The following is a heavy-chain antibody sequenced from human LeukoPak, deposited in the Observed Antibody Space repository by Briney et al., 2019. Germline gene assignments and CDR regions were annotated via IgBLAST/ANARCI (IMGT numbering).Heavy chain of an antibody. Sequence: GGSLRLSCAASGFTFSSYWMSWVRQAPGKGLEWVANIKQDGSNKYYADSVKGRFTISRDNSKNTLYLEMSSLRVEDTAVYYCARDGSTSYHDYWGQGTRVTVSS. V-gene: IGHV3-7*01. CDR3: ARDGSTSYHDY. J-gene: IGHJ4*02. CDR2: IKQDGSNK. CDR1: GFTFSSYW. D-gene: IGHD2-2*01.